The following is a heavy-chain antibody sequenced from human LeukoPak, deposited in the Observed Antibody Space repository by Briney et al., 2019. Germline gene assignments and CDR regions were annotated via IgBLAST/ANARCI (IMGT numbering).Heavy chain of an antibody. CDR1: EVIFDNHN. J-gene: IGHJ3*02. Sequence: GGSLRLSCAASEVIFDNHNINWVRQAPGKGLEWLSYISSSSSVVFYADSVKGRFTISRHNARNSVYLQLNSLRDKDTAVYYCARDQYSRSLGAFDIWGQGTLVSVSS. D-gene: IGHD1-26*01. CDR2: ISSSSSVV. V-gene: IGHV3-48*02. CDR3: ARDQYSRSLGAFDI.